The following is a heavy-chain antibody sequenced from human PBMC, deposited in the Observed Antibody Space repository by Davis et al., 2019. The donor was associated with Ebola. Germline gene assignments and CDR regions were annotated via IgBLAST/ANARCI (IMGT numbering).Heavy chain of an antibody. CDR3: AKVAVAGQPHFDY. J-gene: IGHJ4*02. D-gene: IGHD6-19*01. Sequence: GGSLRLSCAASGFTFSSYAMSWVRQAPGKGLEWVSAISGSGGSTYYADSVKGRFTISRDNSKNTLMNSLRAEDTAVYYCAKVAVAGQPHFDYWGQGTLVTVSS. V-gene: IGHV3-23*01. CDR2: ISGSGGST. CDR1: GFTFSSYA.